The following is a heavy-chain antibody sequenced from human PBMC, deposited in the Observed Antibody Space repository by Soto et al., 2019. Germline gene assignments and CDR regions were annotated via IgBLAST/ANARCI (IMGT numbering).Heavy chain of an antibody. CDR2: ISGSGGST. CDR3: AKDRGRFLEWLLLFECYFDY. D-gene: IGHD3-3*01. Sequence: GGSLRLSCAASGFTFSSYAMSWVRQAPGKGLEWVSAISGSGGSTYYADSVKGRFTISRDNSKNTLYLQMNSLRAEDTAVYYCAKDRGRFLEWLLLFECYFDYWGQGTLVTVSS. J-gene: IGHJ4*02. CDR1: GFTFSSYA. V-gene: IGHV3-23*01.